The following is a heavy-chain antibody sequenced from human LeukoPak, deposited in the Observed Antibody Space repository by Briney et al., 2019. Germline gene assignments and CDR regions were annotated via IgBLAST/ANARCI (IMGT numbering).Heavy chain of an antibody. D-gene: IGHD6-13*01. V-gene: IGHV3-73*01. CDR2: IRSKANSYAT. Sequence: PGRSLRLSCAASGFTFSSYAMHWVRQASGKGLEWVGRIRSKANSYATAYAASVKGRFTISRDDSKNTAYLQMNSLKTEDTAVYYCSPTAAAGPYWFDPWGQGTLVTVSS. CDR3: SPTAAAGPYWFDP. J-gene: IGHJ5*02. CDR1: GFTFSSYA.